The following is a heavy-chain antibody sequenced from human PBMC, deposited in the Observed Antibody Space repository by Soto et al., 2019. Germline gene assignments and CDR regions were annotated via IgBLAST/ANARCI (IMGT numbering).Heavy chain of an antibody. CDR2: IYHSGST. J-gene: IGHJ5*02. CDR3: ARVGPYCGGDCYSPPP. CDR1: GGSFSDYY. Sequence: SETLSLTCDVYGGSFSDYYWTWIRQPPGKGLDWIGTIYHSGSTYYNPSLKSRVTISVDASENHFSLKLSSVTAADTAVYYCARVGPYCGGDCYSPPPWGQGTLVTVSS. D-gene: IGHD2-21*02. V-gene: IGHV4-34*01.